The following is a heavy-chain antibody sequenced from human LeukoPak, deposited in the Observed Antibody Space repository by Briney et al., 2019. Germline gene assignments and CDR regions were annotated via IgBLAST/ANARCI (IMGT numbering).Heavy chain of an antibody. CDR1: GGTFSSYA. V-gene: IGHV1-69*04. J-gene: IGHJ3*02. Sequence: SVKVSCKASGGTFSSYAISWVRQAPGQGLEWMGRIIPILGIANYAQKFQGRVTITADKSTSTAYMELSSLRSEDTAVYYCASPLYYDILTGYPAAFDIWGQGTMVTVSS. CDR2: IIPILGIA. D-gene: IGHD3-9*01. CDR3: ASPLYYDILTGYPAAFDI.